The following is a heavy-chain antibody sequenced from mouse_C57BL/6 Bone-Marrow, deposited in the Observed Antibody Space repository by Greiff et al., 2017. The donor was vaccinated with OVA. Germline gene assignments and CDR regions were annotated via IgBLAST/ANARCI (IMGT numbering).Heavy chain of an antibody. D-gene: IGHD2-4*01. CDR1: GFTFSDYG. CDR2: ISSGSSTI. J-gene: IGHJ4*01. V-gene: IGHV5-17*01. CDR3: AKNYAGYAMDY. Sequence: EVQRVESGGGLVKPGGSLKLSCAASGFTFSDYGMHWVRQAPEKGLEWVAYISSGSSTIYYADTVKGRFTISRDNAKNTLFLQMTSLRSEDTAMYYCAKNYAGYAMDYWGQGTSVTVSS.